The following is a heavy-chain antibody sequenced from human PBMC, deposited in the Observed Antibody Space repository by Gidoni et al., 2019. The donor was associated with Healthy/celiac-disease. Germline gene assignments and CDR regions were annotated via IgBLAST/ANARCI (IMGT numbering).Heavy chain of an antibody. D-gene: IGHD3-22*01. CDR1: GFPISSYR. V-gene: IGHV3-33*01. CDR2: IWYDESNK. Sequence: QLVESGGGVAQPGRSLRLSCAAPGFPISSYRLHWFRQAPAKGLGCVAVIWYDESNKYYADSVKGRFTISRDKSKNTLYRQMNSLRAEDTAVYYCARGEYRDCYDSSGYPYYYYGMDVWGQGTTVTVSS. J-gene: IGHJ6*02. CDR3: ARGEYRDCYDSSGYPYYYYGMDV.